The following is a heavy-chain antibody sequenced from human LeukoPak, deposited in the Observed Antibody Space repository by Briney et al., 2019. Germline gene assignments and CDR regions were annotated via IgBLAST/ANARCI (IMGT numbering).Heavy chain of an antibody. V-gene: IGHV3-64*01. CDR3: ARFSGSYGY. Sequence: GGSLRLSCAASGFTFRSYAMHWVRQAPGKGLEYVSAISSNGDSTYYANSVKGRFTISRDNSKDTLYLQMGSLRAEDMAVYYCARFSGSYGYWGQGTLVTVSS. CDR2: ISSNGDST. J-gene: IGHJ4*02. D-gene: IGHD1-26*01. CDR1: GFTFRSYA.